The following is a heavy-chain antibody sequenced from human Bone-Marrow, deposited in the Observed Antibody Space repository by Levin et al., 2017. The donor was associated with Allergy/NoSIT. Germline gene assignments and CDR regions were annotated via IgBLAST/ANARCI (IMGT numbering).Heavy chain of an antibody. CDR3: ARHEHSYPVFDY. D-gene: IGHD1-26*01. Sequence: PGGSLRLSCAASGFTFNSYAMNWVRQAPGKGLEWVSSINSGGTGTYYADSVKGRFTISRDNSKSTLSLQMDSLRAEDTGLYYCARHEHSYPVFDYWGQGTQVIVSS. J-gene: IGHJ4*02. V-gene: IGHV3-23*01. CDR1: GFTFNSYA. CDR2: INSGGTGT.